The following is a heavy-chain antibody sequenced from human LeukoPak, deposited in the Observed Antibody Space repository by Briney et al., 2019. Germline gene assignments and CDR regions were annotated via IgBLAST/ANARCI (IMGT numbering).Heavy chain of an antibody. CDR2: ISGSGGTT. J-gene: IGHJ3*02. CDR3: ARGRLRVIDAFDI. CDR1: GFTFSSYA. Sequence: PGGSLGLSCAASGFTFSSYAMSWVRQAPGRGLEWVSAISGSGGTTYYADSVKGRFTISRDNSKNTLYLQMDSLRAGDTAVYYCARGRLRVIDAFDIWGQGTMVTVSS. D-gene: IGHD2-21*01. V-gene: IGHV3-23*01.